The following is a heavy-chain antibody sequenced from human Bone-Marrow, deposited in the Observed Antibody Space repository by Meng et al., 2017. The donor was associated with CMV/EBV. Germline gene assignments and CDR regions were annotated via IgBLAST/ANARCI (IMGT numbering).Heavy chain of an antibody. J-gene: IGHJ4*02. CDR1: GVTFNTYF. D-gene: IGHD2-2*01. CDR2: IAVYNGDT. CDR3: ARDRSIYCSSTSCYSTSLFDY. Sequence: ASVKVSCKASGVTFNTYFINWVRQAPGQGLEWLGWIAVYNGDTNYAQSLQGRVTMTRDTSISTAYMELSRLRSDDTAVYYCARDRSIYCSSTSCYSTSLFDYWGQGTLVTVSS. V-gene: IGHV1-18*01.